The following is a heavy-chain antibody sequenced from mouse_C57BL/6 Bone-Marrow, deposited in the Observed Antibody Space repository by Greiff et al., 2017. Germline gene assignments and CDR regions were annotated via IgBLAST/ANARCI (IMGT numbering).Heavy chain of an antibody. CDR2: IDPNSGGT. V-gene: IGHV1-72*01. J-gene: IGHJ2*01. CDR1: GYTFTSYW. CDR3: ARSGDY. D-gene: IGHD4-1*01. Sequence: QVQLKQPGAELVKPGASVKLSCKASGYTFTSYWMHWVKQRPGRGLEWIGRIDPNSGGTKYNEKFKGKATLTADKPSSTAYMQLRSLTSEDSAVYYCARSGDYWGQGTTLTVTA.